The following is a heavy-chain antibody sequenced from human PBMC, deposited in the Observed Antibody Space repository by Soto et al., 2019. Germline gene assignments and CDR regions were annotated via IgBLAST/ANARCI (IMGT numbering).Heavy chain of an antibody. Sequence: SETLSLTCTVSGGSISSYYWSWIRQPPGKGLEWIGYIYYSGSTNYNPSLKSRVTISVDTSKNQFSLKLSSVTAADTAVYYCAGARGNWNYVLASAHNWFDPWSQGTLATVSS. CDR1: GGSISSYY. D-gene: IGHD1-7*01. CDR2: IYYSGST. J-gene: IGHJ5*02. V-gene: IGHV4-59*01. CDR3: AGARGNWNYVLASAHNWFDP.